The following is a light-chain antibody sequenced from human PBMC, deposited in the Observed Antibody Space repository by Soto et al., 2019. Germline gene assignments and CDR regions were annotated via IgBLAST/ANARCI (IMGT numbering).Light chain of an antibody. CDR3: QQYIVWPRT. V-gene: IGKV3-15*01. CDR1: QTINNY. CDR2: GAS. Sequence: EIVWTQSPATLSLSPGERATLSCRANQTINNYLAWFQQKPGQAPRPLIYGASTRATGIPARFSGGGSGTEFTLTISSLQSEDFAVYYCQQYIVWPRTFGQGTKLQI. J-gene: IGKJ2*01.